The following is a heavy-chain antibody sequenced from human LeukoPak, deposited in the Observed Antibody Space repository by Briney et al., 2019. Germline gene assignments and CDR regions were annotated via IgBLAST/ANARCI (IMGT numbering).Heavy chain of an antibody. CDR2: IIPIFGTA. CDR1: GGTFSSYA. D-gene: IGHD6-19*01. V-gene: IGHV1-69*01. Sequence: SVKVSCKASGGTFSSYAISWVRQAPGQGLEWIGGIIPIFGTANYAQKFQGRVTITADESTSTAYMELSSLRSEDTAVYYCAKYSSGWYPNWFDPWGQGTLVTVSS. J-gene: IGHJ5*02. CDR3: AKYSSGWYPNWFDP.